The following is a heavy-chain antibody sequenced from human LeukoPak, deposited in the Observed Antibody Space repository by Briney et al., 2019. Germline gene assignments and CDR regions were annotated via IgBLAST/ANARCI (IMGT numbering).Heavy chain of an antibody. Sequence: GGSLRLSCAASGFTFSTYAMSWVRQAPGKGLEWVSGINWNGGSTGYADSVKGRLTISRDNAKNSLYLQMNSLRAEDTALYYCARDRNGGNTYYFDYWGQGTLVTASS. CDR2: INWNGGST. V-gene: IGHV3-20*04. J-gene: IGHJ4*02. CDR3: ARDRNGGNTYYFDY. CDR1: GFTFSTYA. D-gene: IGHD4-23*01.